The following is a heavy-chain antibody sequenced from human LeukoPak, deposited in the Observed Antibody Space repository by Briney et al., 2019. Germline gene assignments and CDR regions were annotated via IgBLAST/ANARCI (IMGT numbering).Heavy chain of an antibody. CDR3: ARVPDYGAFHDY. J-gene: IGHJ4*02. CDR1: GYTFTGYY. D-gene: IGHD4-17*01. Sequence: SASVKVSCKASGYTFTGYYMHWVRQAPGQGLEWMGWINPNSGGTNYAQKFQGRVTMTRDTSISTAYMELSRLRSDDTAVYYCARVPDYGAFHDYWGQGTLVTVSS. V-gene: IGHV1-2*02. CDR2: INPNSGGT.